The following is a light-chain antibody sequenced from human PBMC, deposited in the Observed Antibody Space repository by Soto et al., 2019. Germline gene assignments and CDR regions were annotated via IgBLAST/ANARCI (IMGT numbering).Light chain of an antibody. CDR3: MQALQTPRT. J-gene: IGKJ2*01. Sequence: DIVMTQSPLSLPVSPGEPASISCRSSQRLLEDNGYNYLAWYLQKPGQSPQLLIYLGSSRASGVPDRFTGSGSGTAFTLKISRVEAEDVGVYYCMQALQTPRTFGQGTKLEIK. CDR1: QRLLEDNGYNY. V-gene: IGKV2-28*01. CDR2: LGS.